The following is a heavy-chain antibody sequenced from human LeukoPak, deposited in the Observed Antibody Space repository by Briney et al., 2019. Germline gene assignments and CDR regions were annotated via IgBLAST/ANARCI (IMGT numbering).Heavy chain of an antibody. CDR3: ARQSSSLSQFDS. CDR2: VCYSGTT. Sequence: SETPSLTCTVSGASISNFCWSWIRQSPGKGLEWIGFVCYSGTTNHNPSLKSRVTISGDTSKNQFSLKLTSVTAADTAVYYCARQSSSLSQFDSWGQGTLVTVSP. D-gene: IGHD2-2*01. V-gene: IGHV4-59*08. CDR1: GASISNFC. J-gene: IGHJ4*02.